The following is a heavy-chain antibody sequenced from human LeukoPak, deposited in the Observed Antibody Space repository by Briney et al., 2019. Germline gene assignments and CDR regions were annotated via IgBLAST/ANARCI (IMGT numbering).Heavy chain of an antibody. V-gene: IGHV3-23*01. CDR2: LSGSGGST. Sequence: PGGSLRLSCAASGFTFSSYAVSWVRRAPGKGLEWVSALSGSGGSTYYADSVKGRFTISRDNSKNTLYLQMKSLRAEDTAVYYCAKDASYDFWSGYYWFDPWGQGTLVTVSS. J-gene: IGHJ5*02. D-gene: IGHD3-3*01. CDR1: GFTFSSYA. CDR3: AKDASYDFWSGYYWFDP.